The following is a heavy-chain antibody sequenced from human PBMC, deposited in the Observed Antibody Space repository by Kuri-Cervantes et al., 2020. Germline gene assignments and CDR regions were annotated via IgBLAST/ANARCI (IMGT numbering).Heavy chain of an antibody. CDR3: ARGRITIFGVVTYYFDY. J-gene: IGHJ4*02. CDR1: GFTFSSYW. Sequence: GGSLRLSCAASGFTFSSYWMSGVRQAPGKGLEWVANIKQDGSEKYYVDSVKGRFTISRDNAKNSLYLQMNSLRAEDTAVYYCARGRITIFGVVTYYFDYWGQGTLVTVSS. CDR2: IKQDGSEK. V-gene: IGHV3-7*01. D-gene: IGHD3-3*01.